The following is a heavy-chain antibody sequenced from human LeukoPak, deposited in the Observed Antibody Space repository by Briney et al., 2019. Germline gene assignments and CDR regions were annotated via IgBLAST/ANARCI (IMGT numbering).Heavy chain of an antibody. V-gene: IGHV3-74*01. J-gene: IGHJ4*02. CDR2: INTDGSST. D-gene: IGHD3-22*01. Sequence: GGSLRLSCAASGFTFSSYWMHWVRQAPGKGLVWVSRINTDGSSTSYADSVKGRFTISRDNAKNTLYLQMNSLRAEDTAVYYCARALEGGYYYDSSGYQPLGYWGQGTLVTVSS. CDR3: ARALEGGYYYDSSGYQPLGY. CDR1: GFTFSSYW.